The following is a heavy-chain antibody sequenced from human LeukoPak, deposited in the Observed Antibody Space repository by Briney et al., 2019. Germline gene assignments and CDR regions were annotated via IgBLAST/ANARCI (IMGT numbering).Heavy chain of an antibody. CDR3: ARDTTMITYWFDP. V-gene: IGHV1-2*02. CDR1: GYTFTGYY. D-gene: IGHD5-18*01. CDR2: INPNSGGT. J-gene: IGHJ5*02. Sequence: ASVKVSCKAAGYTFTGYYMHWVRQAPGQGLEWMGWINPNSGGTNYVQKFQGRVTMTRDTSVSTAYMELNRLRSDDTGVYYCARDTTMITYWFDPWGQGTLVTVSS.